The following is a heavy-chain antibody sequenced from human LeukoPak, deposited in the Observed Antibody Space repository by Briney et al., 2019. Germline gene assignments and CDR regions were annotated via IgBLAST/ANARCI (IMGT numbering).Heavy chain of an antibody. D-gene: IGHD1-26*01. V-gene: IGHV1-69*04. CDR3: ARGEVGATEMDV. CDR2: IIPILGIA. Sequence: SVKVSCKASGGTVSSYAISWLRQAPGQGLEWMGRIIPILGIANYAQKFQGRVTITADKSTSTAYMELSSLRSEATAVYYCARGEVGATEMDVWGQGTTVTVSS. CDR1: GGTVSSYA. J-gene: IGHJ6*02.